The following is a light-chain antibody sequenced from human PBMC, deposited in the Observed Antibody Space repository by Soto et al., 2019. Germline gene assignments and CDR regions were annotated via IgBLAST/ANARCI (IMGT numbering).Light chain of an antibody. V-gene: IGKV2-28*01. Sequence: VMTQSPLSLPVTPGEPASISCRSSQSLLHSNGRKYLDWYLQKPGQSPQVLIYLGSNRASGDLDRFSGSRSGTEFTLKISRVEAEHVGVYYCMQPLTPPSTFGQGTNVEIK. J-gene: IGKJ2*01. CDR2: LGS. CDR3: MQPLTPPST. CDR1: QSLLHSNGRKY.